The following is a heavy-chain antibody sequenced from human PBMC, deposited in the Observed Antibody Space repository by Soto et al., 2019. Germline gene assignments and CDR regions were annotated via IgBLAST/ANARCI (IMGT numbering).Heavy chain of an antibody. J-gene: IGHJ4*02. CDR2: IWSDGSNE. CDR3: ARERIAARRILDY. V-gene: IGHV3-33*01. D-gene: IGHD6-6*01. CDR1: AFTFSNYA. Sequence: QVYLVESGGGVVQPGRSLRLSCEASAFTFSNYAMHWVRQAPGRGLEWVALIWSDGSNEHYADSLKGRFTISRDNSKNTVYLQMNSLTADDTAVYYCARERIAARRILDYCGQGTLVTVSS.